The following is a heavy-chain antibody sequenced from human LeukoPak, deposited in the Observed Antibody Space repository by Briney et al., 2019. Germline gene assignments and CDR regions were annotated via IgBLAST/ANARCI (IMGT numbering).Heavy chain of an antibody. Sequence: SVKVSCKASGGTFSSYAISWVRQAPGQGLEWMGGIIPIFGTANYAQKFQGRVTITADESTSTAYMELSSLRSEDTAVYYCARAYPMRDIVVVPAAIDYYYYMDVWGKGTTVTVSS. CDR3: ARAYPMRDIVVVPAAIDYYYYMDV. V-gene: IGHV1-69*13. J-gene: IGHJ6*03. CDR1: GGTFSSYA. D-gene: IGHD2-2*02. CDR2: IIPIFGTA.